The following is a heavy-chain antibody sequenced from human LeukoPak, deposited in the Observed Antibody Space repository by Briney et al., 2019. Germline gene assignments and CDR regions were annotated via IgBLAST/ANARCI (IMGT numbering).Heavy chain of an antibody. CDR1: GFTFSDSA. CDR3: AKGGQDFDFWRFDL. V-gene: IGHV3-23*01. D-gene: IGHD3-3*01. Sequence: PGGSLRLSCAASGFTFSDSAVSWVRHSPGEGLKWVSSISNTGGRTYYADSVKGRFTITRDNSRNTVDLQMNRLRAGDTAKYYCAKGGQDFDFWRFDLWGQGILVIVSS. CDR2: ISNTGGRT. J-gene: IGHJ5*02.